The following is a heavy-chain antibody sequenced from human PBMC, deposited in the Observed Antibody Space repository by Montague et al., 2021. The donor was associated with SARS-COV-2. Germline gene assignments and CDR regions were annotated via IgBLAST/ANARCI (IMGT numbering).Heavy chain of an antibody. D-gene: IGHD6-19*01. CDR2: TYFRFQWYS. CDR1: GDSVSSSSAA. Sequence: CAISGDSVSSSSAAWNWIRQSPSRGLEWLGRTYFRFQWYSDYAVSVKSRITINPDTSENQFSLQLNSVTPEDTAVYYCARDAANTRIAVAGYYYYYAMDVWGQGTTVTVSS. J-gene: IGHJ6*02. V-gene: IGHV6-1*01. CDR3: ARDAANTRIAVAGYYYYYAMDV.